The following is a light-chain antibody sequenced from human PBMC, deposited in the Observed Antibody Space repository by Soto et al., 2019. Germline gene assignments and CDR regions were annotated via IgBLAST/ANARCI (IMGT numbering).Light chain of an antibody. J-gene: IGLJ1*01. Sequence: QSALAQPASVSGSPGQSITISCTGTSSDVGGYNYVSWYQQHPGKAPKLMIYEVSNRPSGVSNRFSGSKSGNTASLTISGLQAEDEADYYCSSHPNISTLPSVFGTGTKVTVL. CDR3: SSHPNISTLPSV. CDR2: EVS. V-gene: IGLV2-14*01. CDR1: SSDVGGYNY.